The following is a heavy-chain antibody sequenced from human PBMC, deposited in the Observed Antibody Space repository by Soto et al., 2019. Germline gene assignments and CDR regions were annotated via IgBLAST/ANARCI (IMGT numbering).Heavy chain of an antibody. CDR2: IYWDDDK. CDR1: GFSLSTSGVG. D-gene: IGHD3-3*01. CDR3: VHLGTTTIFGVVIRSGWFDP. J-gene: IGHJ5*02. V-gene: IGHV2-5*02. Sequence: QITLKESGPTVVKPTQTLTLTCTFSGFSLSTSGVGVGWIRQPPGKALEWLTLIYWDDDKRYSPSLKSRLTITKDTSKNQVVLTMTNMAPADTGTYYCVHLGTTTIFGVVIRSGWFDPWGQGTLVTVSS.